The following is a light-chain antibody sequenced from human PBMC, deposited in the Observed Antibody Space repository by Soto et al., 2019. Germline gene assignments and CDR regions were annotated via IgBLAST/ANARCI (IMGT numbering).Light chain of an antibody. J-gene: IGKJ2*01. CDR1: HSLLHSNGFNY. CDR2: LGS. Sequence: IVMSQSPLSLTVTPGQPASISCRSSHSLLHSNGFNYLDWYLQKPGQPPHLLIYLGSYRASGVGDRFRGSGSGTEFTLSITRVEAVDVGVFYCMQALETPPTFGQGTK. V-gene: IGKV2-28*01. CDR3: MQALETPPT.